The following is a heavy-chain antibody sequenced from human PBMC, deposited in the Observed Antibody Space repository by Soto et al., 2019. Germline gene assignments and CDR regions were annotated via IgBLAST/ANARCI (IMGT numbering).Heavy chain of an antibody. CDR1: GFTFVSYA. J-gene: IGHJ4*02. D-gene: IGHD3-10*01. CDR2: ISVSVTYT. Sequence: EVLLLESGGGLVQPGGSLKLSCAASGFTFVSYAMTWVRQAPGKGLEWVSTISVSVTYTYYADSVEGRFTISRDNSKNTLYLQMNGLRAEDTAVYYCAKTAGITMVRGVLDSWGQGTLVTVSS. CDR3: AKTAGITMVRGVLDS. V-gene: IGHV3-23*01.